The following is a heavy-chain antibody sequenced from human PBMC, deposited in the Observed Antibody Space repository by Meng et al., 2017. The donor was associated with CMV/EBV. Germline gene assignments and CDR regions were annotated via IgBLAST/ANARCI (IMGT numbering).Heavy chain of an antibody. V-gene: IGHV4-39*07. Sequence: ESLKISCTVSGGSISSSSYYWGWIRQPPGKGLEWIGSIYYSGSTYYNPSLKSRVTISVDTSKNQFSLKLSSVTAADTAVYYCARNPLKAHLGWELTNFDYWGQGTLVTVSS. J-gene: IGHJ4*02. CDR3: ARNPLKAHLGWELTNFDY. D-gene: IGHD1-26*01. CDR1: GGSISSSSYY. CDR2: IYYSGST.